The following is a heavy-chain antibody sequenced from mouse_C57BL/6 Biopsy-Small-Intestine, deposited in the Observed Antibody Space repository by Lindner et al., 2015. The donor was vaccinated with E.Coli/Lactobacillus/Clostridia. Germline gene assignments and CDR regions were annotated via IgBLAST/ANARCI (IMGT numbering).Heavy chain of an antibody. J-gene: IGHJ4*01. Sequence: VQLQESGTVLARPGTSVKMSCKASGYTLTSYWMHWVKQRPGQGLEWIGSFFPGNSDATYNQKFKGKAKLTAVTSASTAYMDLSSLTNEDSAVYYCTREGDLGPFYAMDYWGQGTSVTVSS. CDR3: TREGDLGPFYAMDY. CDR1: GYTLTSYW. D-gene: IGHD3-3*01. CDR2: FFPGNSDA. V-gene: IGHV1-5*01.